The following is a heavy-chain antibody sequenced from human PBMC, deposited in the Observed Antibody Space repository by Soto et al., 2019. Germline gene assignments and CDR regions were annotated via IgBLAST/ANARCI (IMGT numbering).Heavy chain of an antibody. CDR2: INHSGST. J-gene: IGHJ6*02. Sequence: SETLSLTCAVYGGSFSGYYWSWIRQPPGKGLEWIGEINHSGSTNYNPSLKSRVTISVDTSKNQFSLKLSSVTAADTAVYYCARAIKSNRIQLWFQPRDYYGMDVWGQGTTVTVSS. D-gene: IGHD5-18*01. V-gene: IGHV4-34*01. CDR1: GGSFSGYY. CDR3: ARAIKSNRIQLWFQPRDYYGMDV.